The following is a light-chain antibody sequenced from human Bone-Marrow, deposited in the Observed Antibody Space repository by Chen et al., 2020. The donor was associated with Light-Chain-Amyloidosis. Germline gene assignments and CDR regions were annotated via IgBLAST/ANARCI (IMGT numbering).Light chain of an antibody. V-gene: IGLV3-21*02. Sequence: SYVLTQPPSVSVAPRQTGTIACGGNNIGSTSVHWYQQTPGQAPLLVVYDDSDRPSGIPERLSGSNSGNTATLTISRVEAGDEADYYCQVWDRSSDRPVFGGGTKLTVL. CDR1: NIGSTS. CDR3: QVWDRSSDRPV. J-gene: IGLJ3*02. CDR2: DDS.